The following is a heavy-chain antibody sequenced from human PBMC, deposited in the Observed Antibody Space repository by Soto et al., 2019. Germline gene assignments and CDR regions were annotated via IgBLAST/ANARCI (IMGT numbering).Heavy chain of an antibody. V-gene: IGHV1-18*01. D-gene: IGHD2-2*02. J-gene: IGHJ5*02. Sequence: ASVKVSCKASGYTFTSYGISWVRQAPGQGLEWMGWISAYNGNTNYAQKLQGRVTMTTDTSTSTAYMELRSLRSDDTAVYYCARDKGSTSCYTNEHPCNWFDPWGQGTLVTVSS. CDR1: GYTFTSYG. CDR2: ISAYNGNT. CDR3: ARDKGSTSCYTNEHPCNWFDP.